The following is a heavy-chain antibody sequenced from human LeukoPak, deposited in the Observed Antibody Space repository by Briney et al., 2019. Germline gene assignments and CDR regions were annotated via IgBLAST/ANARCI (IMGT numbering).Heavy chain of an antibody. V-gene: IGHV4-38-2*01. CDR2: IYHSGST. CDR1: GYSISSGYY. Sequence: SETLSLTCAVSGYSISSGYYWGWIRQPPGKGLEWIGSIYHSGSTYYNPSLKSRVTISVDTSKNQFSLKLSSVTAADTAVYYCARTSRPRYYYYYMDVWGKGTTVTVSS. CDR3: ARTSRPRYYYYYMDV. D-gene: IGHD6-6*01. J-gene: IGHJ6*03.